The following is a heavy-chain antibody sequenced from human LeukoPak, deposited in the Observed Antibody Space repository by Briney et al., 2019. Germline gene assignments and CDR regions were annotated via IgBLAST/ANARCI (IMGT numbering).Heavy chain of an antibody. Sequence: GGSLRLSCAASGFTFSSYAMSWVRQAPGEGLEWVSAISGSGGSTYYADSVKGRFTISRDNSKNTLYLQMNSLRAEDTAVYYCAKDRRYSSSWYYFDYWGQGTLVTVSS. CDR2: ISGSGGST. D-gene: IGHD6-13*01. V-gene: IGHV3-23*01. J-gene: IGHJ4*02. CDR3: AKDRRYSSSWYYFDY. CDR1: GFTFSSYA.